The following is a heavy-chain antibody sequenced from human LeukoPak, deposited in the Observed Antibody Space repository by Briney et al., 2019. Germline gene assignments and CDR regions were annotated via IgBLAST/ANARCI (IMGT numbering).Heavy chain of an antibody. D-gene: IGHD3-3*01. V-gene: IGHV3-48*01. J-gene: IGHJ4*02. CDR2: ISSSSSII. CDR3: AKARDYDFWSGYSNYFDY. Sequence: GGSLRLSCAGSGFTFSSYSMNWVRQAPGKGLEWVSYISSSSSIIDYADSVKGRFTISRDNAKNSLYLQMNSLRAEDTAVYYCAKARDYDFWSGYSNYFDYWGQGTLVTVSS. CDR1: GFTFSSYS.